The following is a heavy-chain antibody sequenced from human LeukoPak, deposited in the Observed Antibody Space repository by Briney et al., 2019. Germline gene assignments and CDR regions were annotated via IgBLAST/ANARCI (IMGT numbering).Heavy chain of an antibody. CDR1: GFTFSSYE. D-gene: IGHD6-19*01. V-gene: IGHV3-48*03. Sequence: GGSLRLSCAASGFTFSSYEMNWVRQAPGKGLEWVSYISTSGSTIYYADSGKGRFTISRDNAKNSLYLQMNSLRAEDTAVYYRARDRDNGGWYEPFDYWGQGALVTVSS. CDR3: ARDRDNGGWYEPFDY. J-gene: IGHJ4*02. CDR2: ISTSGSTI.